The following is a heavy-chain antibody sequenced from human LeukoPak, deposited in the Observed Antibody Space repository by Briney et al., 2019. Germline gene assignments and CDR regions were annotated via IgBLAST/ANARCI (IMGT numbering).Heavy chain of an antibody. J-gene: IGHJ4*02. CDR3: ARGAGYNYPYYFDY. CDR2: IYGGGNI. D-gene: IGHD5-24*01. V-gene: IGHV3-53*01. Sequence: GGPLRLSCAASGFTVSSNYMNWVRQAPGKGLEWVSVIYGGGNIYYADSVKGRFTISRDNSKNTLYLQMSSLRAEDTAVYYCARGAGYNYPYYFDYWGQGTLVTVSS. CDR1: GFTVSSNY.